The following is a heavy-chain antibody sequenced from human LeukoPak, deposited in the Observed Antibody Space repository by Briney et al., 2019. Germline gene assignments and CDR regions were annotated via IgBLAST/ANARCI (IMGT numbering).Heavy chain of an antibody. V-gene: IGHV4-59*01. J-gene: IGHJ4*02. D-gene: IGHD5-18*01. CDR3: ARSSPLPRGYSYGYAAGNKYYFDY. Sequence: PSETLSLTCTVSGGSISSYYWSWIRQPPGKGLEWIGYIYYSGSTNYNPSLKSRVTISVDTSKNQFSLKLSSVTAADTAVYYCARSSPLPRGYSYGYAAGNKYYFDYWGQGTLVTVSS. CDR2: IYYSGST. CDR1: GGSISSYY.